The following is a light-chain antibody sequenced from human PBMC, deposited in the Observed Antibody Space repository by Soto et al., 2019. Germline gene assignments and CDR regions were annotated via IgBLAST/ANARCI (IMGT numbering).Light chain of an antibody. CDR1: EDISRW. CDR3: LQANEFPRS. J-gene: IGKJ2*01. CDR2: GAT. Sequence: QMTQSPSFVSASIGDRVSITCRASEDISRWLGWYQQKPGRAPSLLIFGATSLRSGVPSRFSATESGTLFTLTITNVQPDDCATYFCLQANEFPRSFGQGT. V-gene: IGKV1D-12*01.